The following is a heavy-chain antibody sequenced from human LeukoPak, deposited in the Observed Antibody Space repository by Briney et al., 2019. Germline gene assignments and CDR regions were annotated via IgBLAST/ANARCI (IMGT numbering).Heavy chain of an antibody. V-gene: IGHV3-9*01. CDR1: GFTFDDYA. Sequence: GGSLRLSCAASGFTFDDYAMHWVRQAPGKGLEWVSGISWNSGSIGYADSVKGRFTISRDNAKNSLYLQMNSLRAEDTALYYCAKVRGRSSGWYYDAFDIWGQGTMVTVSS. CDR3: AKVRGRSSGWYYDAFDI. D-gene: IGHD6-19*01. J-gene: IGHJ3*02. CDR2: ISWNSGSI.